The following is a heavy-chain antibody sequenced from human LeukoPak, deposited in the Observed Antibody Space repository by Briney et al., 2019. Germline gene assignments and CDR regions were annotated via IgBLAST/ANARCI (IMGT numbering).Heavy chain of an antibody. J-gene: IGHJ4*02. V-gene: IGHV3-21*01. CDR3: ARSPPWFTMLVVVLFDY. Sequence: GGSLRLSCAASGFTFSSYSMNWVPQAPGKGLEWVSSISSSSSYIYYADSVKGRFTISRDNAENSLYLQMNSLRAEDTAVYYCARSPPWFTMLVVVLFDYWGQGTLVTVPS. D-gene: IGHD3-22*01. CDR2: ISSSSSYI. CDR1: GFTFSSYS.